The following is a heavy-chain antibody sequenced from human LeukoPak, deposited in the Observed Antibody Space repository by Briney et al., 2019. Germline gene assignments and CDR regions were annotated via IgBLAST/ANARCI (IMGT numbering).Heavy chain of an antibody. Sequence: GGSLTLSCTASGFTFSSYWMTWVRQTPEKGLEWVANIRQDGGKKDYVASVKGRFTISRDNAKNSLYLQMNSLRAEDTAVYYCARYYYASAFDYWGQGTLVTVSS. D-gene: IGHD3-10*01. CDR1: GFTFSSYW. J-gene: IGHJ4*02. CDR3: ARYYYASAFDY. V-gene: IGHV3-7*01. CDR2: IRQDGGKK.